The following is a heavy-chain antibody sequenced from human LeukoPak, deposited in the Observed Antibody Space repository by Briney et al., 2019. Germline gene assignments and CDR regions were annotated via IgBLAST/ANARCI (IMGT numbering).Heavy chain of an antibody. V-gene: IGHV3-23*01. CDR3: AREWTYYDILTGYYNRGGDLDY. Sequence: PGGSLRLSCAASGFTFSSYAMSWVRQAPGKGLEWVSAISGSGGSTYYADSVKGRFTISRDNAKNSLYLQMNSLRAEDTAVYYCAREWTYYDILTGYYNRGGDLDYWGQGTLVTVSS. CDR1: GFTFSSYA. J-gene: IGHJ4*02. D-gene: IGHD3-9*01. CDR2: ISGSGGST.